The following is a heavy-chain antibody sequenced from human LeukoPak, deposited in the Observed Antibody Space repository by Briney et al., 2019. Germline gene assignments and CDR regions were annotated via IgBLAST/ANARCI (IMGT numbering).Heavy chain of an antibody. D-gene: IGHD6-13*01. CDR2: IYYSGST. J-gene: IGHJ4*02. Sequence: PSETLSLTCTVSGESISGFYWTWIRQPPGKGLEWIGYIYYSGSTNYNPSLKSRVTISVDTSKNQFSLKLSSVTAADTALYYCARSSSWYGTNYWGQGTLVTVSS. CDR3: ARSSSWYGTNY. V-gene: IGHV4-59*01. CDR1: GESISGFY.